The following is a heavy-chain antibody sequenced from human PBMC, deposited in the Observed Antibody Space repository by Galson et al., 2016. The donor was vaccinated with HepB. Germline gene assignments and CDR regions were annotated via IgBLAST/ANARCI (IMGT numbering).Heavy chain of an antibody. J-gene: IGHJ4*02. CDR1: VGSLSSYL. CDR3: ARGPYSDTSCYDF. Sequence: SCKASVGSLSSYLVTWLRQAPGQGLQWLGGIIPTFGAVKYAEKFQGRITITADTSTNTVYLGLTSLRSDDTAVYFCARGPYSDTSCYDFWGQGTLVTVSS. CDR2: IIPTFGAV. D-gene: IGHD2-21*01. V-gene: IGHV1-69*06.